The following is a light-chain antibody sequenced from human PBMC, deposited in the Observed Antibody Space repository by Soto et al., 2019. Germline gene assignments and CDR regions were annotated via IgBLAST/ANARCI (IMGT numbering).Light chain of an antibody. CDR2: LGS. CDR3: MQALQPGST. V-gene: IGKV2-28*01. J-gene: IGKJ5*01. CDR1: QSLLHSNGYNY. Sequence: DIVMTQSPLSLPVTLGEPASISCRSSQSLLHSNGYNYLDWYLQKPEQSPQLLIYLGSNRASGVPDRVSGSGSGTDFTLKISTVEAEDVGVYYGMQALQPGSTFGLGTRLEI.